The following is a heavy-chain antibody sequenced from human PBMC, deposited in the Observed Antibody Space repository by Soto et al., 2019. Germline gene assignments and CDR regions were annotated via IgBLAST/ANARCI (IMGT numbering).Heavy chain of an antibody. V-gene: IGHV1-69*13. D-gene: IGHD2-21*02. CDR1: GGTFSSYA. Sequence: ASVKVSCKASGGTFSSYAISWVRQAPGQGLEWMGGIIPIFGTANYAQKFQGRVTITADESTSTAYMELSSLRSEDTAVYYCARGGIRIVVVTAIPDGMDVWGQGTTVTVSS. CDR2: IIPIFGTA. J-gene: IGHJ6*02. CDR3: ARGGIRIVVVTAIPDGMDV.